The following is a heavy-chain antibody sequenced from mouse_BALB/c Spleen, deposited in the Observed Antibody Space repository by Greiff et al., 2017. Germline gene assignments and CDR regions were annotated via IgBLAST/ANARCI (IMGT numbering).Heavy chain of an antibody. J-gene: IGHJ3*01. V-gene: IGHV14-3*02. Sequence: EVKLQQSGAELVKPGASVKLSCTASGFNIKDTYMHWVKQRPEQGLEWIGRIDPANGNTKYDPKFQGKATITADTSSNTAYLQLSSLTSEDTAVYYCARYSNYPAWFAYWGQGTLVTVSA. CDR2: IDPANGNT. D-gene: IGHD2-5*01. CDR1: GFNIKDTY. CDR3: ARYSNYPAWFAY.